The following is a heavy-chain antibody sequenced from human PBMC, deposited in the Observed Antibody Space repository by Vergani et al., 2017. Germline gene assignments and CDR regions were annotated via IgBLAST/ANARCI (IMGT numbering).Heavy chain of an antibody. CDR3: ATKSCGTPGCQIEYFKE. Sequence: QVHLVESGGGVVQPGGSLRLSCVVSGFTSSYYGMHWVRQAPGKGLEWVAVISYDGTQKYYADSVKGRFTISRDNSKSTLYLQMNSLRTEDTAVYYCATKSCGTPGCQIEYFKEWGQGTLVTVSS. CDR2: ISYDGTQK. CDR1: GFTSSYYG. V-gene: IGHV3-30*03. D-gene: IGHD1-1*01. J-gene: IGHJ1*01.